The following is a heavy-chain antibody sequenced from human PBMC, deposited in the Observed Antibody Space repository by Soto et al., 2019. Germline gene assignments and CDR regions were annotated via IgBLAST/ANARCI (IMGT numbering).Heavy chain of an antibody. CDR3: ARDRVYRSGKGTTSGLFITNRIFDY. CDR2: IYYSGST. CDR1: GGSISSGGYY. J-gene: IGHJ4*02. D-gene: IGHD3-3*01. Sequence: SETLSLTCTVSGGSISSGGYYWSWIRQHPGKGLEWIGYIYYSGSTYYNPSLKSRVTISVDTSKNQFSLKLSSVTAADTAVYYCARDRVYRSGKGTTSGLFITNRIFDYWGQGTLVTVSS. V-gene: IGHV4-31*03.